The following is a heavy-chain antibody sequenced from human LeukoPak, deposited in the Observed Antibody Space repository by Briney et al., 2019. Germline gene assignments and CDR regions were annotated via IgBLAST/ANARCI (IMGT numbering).Heavy chain of an antibody. D-gene: IGHD3-16*01. CDR3: AREVYIYAYTRFDP. CDR2: TYYRSKWYN. CDR1: GDSVSSNSAS. V-gene: IGHV6-1*01. Sequence: SQTLSLTCAISGDSVSSNSASLNWIRQSPSRGLEWLVRTYYRSKWYNDYARSVKSRITIKADTSKNQFSLQLNSVTPEDTAVYYCAREVYIYAYTRFDPWGQGTLVTVSS. J-gene: IGHJ5*02.